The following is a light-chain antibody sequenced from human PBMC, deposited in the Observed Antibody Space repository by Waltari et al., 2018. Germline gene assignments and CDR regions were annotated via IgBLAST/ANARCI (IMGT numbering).Light chain of an antibody. J-gene: IGKJ1*01. CDR3: QQYYSTPPRT. CDR2: WAS. CDR1: PSVLDSPNNKNY. V-gene: IGKV4-1*01. Sequence: DIVMTQSHDSLAVSLGERATINCKPSPSVLDSPNNKNYIAWYQQKPGQPPKLLIYWASTRESGVPDRFSGSGSGTDFTLTISSLQAEDVAVYYCQQYYSTPPRTFGQGTKVEIK.